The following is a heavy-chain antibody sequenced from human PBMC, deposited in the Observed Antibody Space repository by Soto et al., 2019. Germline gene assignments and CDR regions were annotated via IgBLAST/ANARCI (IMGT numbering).Heavy chain of an antibody. J-gene: IGHJ5*02. CDR3: ARAWYGESSWFDP. V-gene: IGHV3-53*04. CDR1: GFTVSNNY. Sequence: GGSLRLSCAASGFTVSNNYMTWVRQAPGKGLEWVSVIYSGGSTYFADSVKGRFTISRHNSKNTLYLQMNSLRAEDTAVYYCARAWYGESSWFDPWGQGTLVTVSS. D-gene: IGHD4-17*01. CDR2: IYSGGST.